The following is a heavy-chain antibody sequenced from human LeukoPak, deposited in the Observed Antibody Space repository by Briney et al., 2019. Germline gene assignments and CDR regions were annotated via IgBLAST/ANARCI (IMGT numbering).Heavy chain of an antibody. CDR3: AKDRGGSYFGSAFDY. J-gene: IGHJ4*02. CDR1: GFTFSSYG. CDR2: IRYDGSNK. Sequence: GGSLRLSCAASGFTFSSYGMHWVRQAPGKGLEWVALIRYDGSNKYYADSVKGRFTISRDNSKNTLYLQMNSLRAEDTAVYYCAKDRGGSYFGSAFDYWGQGTLVTVSS. D-gene: IGHD1-26*01. V-gene: IGHV3-30*02.